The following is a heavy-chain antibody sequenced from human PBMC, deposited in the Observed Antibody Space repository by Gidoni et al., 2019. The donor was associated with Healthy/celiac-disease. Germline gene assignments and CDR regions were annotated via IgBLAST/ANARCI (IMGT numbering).Heavy chain of an antibody. CDR3: ARDLPEEGAGYCSGGSCYPPLY. Sequence: QVQLVESGGGVVQPGRSLRLSCAASGFTFSSYALPWFLPAPGKGLKWVAVISYDGSNKYYADSVKGRFTISRDNSKNTLYLQMNSLRAEDTAVYYCARDLPEEGAGYCSGGSCYPPLYWGQGTLVTVSS. V-gene: IGHV3-30-3*01. CDR2: ISYDGSNK. CDR1: GFTFSSYA. J-gene: IGHJ4*02. D-gene: IGHD2-15*01.